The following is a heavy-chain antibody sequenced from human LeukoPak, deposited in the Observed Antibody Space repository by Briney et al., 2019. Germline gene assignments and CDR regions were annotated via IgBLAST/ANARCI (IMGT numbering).Heavy chain of an antibody. CDR3: ARHRYSNYVWRYFDF. Sequence: PSETLSLTCTVSGGSISSTTSYWAWIHQPPGKGLEWIGSIYYSGTIYSNPSLKSRVTISVDTSANQFSLKLTSVTAADTAVYYCARHRYSNYVWRYFDFWGQGTLVTVSS. CDR1: GGSISSTTSY. J-gene: IGHJ4*02. D-gene: IGHD4-11*01. V-gene: IGHV4-39*01. CDR2: IYYSGTI.